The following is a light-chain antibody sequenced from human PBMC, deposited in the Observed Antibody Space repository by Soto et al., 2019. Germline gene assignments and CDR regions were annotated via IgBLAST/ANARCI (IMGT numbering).Light chain of an antibody. CDR2: EVS. CDR3: SSYAGSNNLGV. J-gene: IGLJ2*01. Sequence: LTQPHSVSESPGKTVTISCTGSSGSIANNYVSWYQQHPGKAPKLMIYEVSKRPSGVPDRFSGSKSGNTASLTVSGLQAEDEADYYCSSYAGSNNLGVFGGGTKLTVL. V-gene: IGLV2-8*01. CDR1: SSGSIANNY.